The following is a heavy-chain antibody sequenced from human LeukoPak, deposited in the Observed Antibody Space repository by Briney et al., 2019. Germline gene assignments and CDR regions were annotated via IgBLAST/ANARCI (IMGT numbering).Heavy chain of an antibody. Sequence: GGSLRLSCAASGFTFSSYAMHWVRQAPGKGLEYVSAISSNGGSTSYANSVKGRFTISRDNSKNTLYLQMGSLRAEDMAVYYCAREGIAAAGTNWGQGALVTVSS. CDR2: ISSNGGST. D-gene: IGHD6-13*01. V-gene: IGHV3-64*01. CDR3: AREGIAAAGTN. CDR1: GFTFSSYA. J-gene: IGHJ4*02.